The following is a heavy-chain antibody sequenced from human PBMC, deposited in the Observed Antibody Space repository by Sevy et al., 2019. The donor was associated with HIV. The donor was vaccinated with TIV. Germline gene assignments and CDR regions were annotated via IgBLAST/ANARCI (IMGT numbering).Heavy chain of an antibody. CDR2: IVVGSGDT. J-gene: IGHJ6*02. Sequence: ASVKVSCKASSFTFTNSAVQWVRQARGQRLEWIGWIVVGSGDTIYAHNFQERVTISRDMSTATVSMELSGLRSEDTAVYYCAAESRGSCSGRSCSVENGMDVWGPGTTVTVSS. D-gene: IGHD2-15*01. CDR3: AAESRGSCSGRSCSVENGMDV. V-gene: IGHV1-58*01. CDR1: SFTFTNSA.